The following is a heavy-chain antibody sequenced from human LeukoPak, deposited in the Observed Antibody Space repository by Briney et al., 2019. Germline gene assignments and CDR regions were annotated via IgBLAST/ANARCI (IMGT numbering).Heavy chain of an antibody. CDR1: GFTVSSNY. CDR3: ARDGGTRNYYGMDV. CDR2: IYSGGST. D-gene: IGHD2-15*01. J-gene: IGHJ6*02. Sequence: GGSLRLSCAASGFTVSSNYMSWVRQAPGKGLEWVSVIYSGGSTHYADSVKGRFTISRDNSKNTLYLQMNSLRAEDTAVYYCARDGGTRNYYGMDVWGQGTTVTVSS. V-gene: IGHV3-53*01.